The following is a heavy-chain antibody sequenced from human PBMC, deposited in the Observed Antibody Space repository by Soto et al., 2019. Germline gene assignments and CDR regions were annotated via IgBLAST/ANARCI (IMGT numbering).Heavy chain of an antibody. D-gene: IGHD6-19*01. CDR3: ARQEESSGWYGVVDY. CDR2: IYYSGST. J-gene: IGHJ4*02. CDR1: GGSISSSSYY. Sequence: QLQLQESGPGLVKPSETLSLTCTVSGGSISSSSYYWGWIRQPPGKGLEWIGSIYYSGSTYYNPSLKSRVTISVDTSKNQFSLKLSSVTAADTAVYYCARQEESSGWYGVVDYWGQGTLVTVSS. V-gene: IGHV4-39*01.